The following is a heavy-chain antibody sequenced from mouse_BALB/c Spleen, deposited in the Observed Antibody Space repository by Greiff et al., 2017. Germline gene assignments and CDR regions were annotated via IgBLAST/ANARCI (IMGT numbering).Heavy chain of an antibody. CDR3: ARHRYDDAMDY. Sequence: DVQLVESGGDLVKPGGSLKLSCAASGFTFSSYGMSWVRQTPDKRLEWVATISSGGSYTYYPDSVTGRFTISRDNAKNTLYLQMSSLKSEDTAMYYCARHRYDDAMDYWGQGTSVTVAA. V-gene: IGHV5-6*01. D-gene: IGHD2-14*01. CDR2: ISSGGSYT. CDR1: GFTFSSYG. J-gene: IGHJ4*01.